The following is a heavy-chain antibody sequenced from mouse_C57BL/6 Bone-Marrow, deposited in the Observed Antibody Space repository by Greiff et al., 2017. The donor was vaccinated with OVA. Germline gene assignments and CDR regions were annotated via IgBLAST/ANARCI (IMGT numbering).Heavy chain of an antibody. D-gene: IGHD1-1*01. CDR1: GYTFTGYW. CDR2: ILPGSGST. CDR3: ASPFDYYGSSLWYFDV. J-gene: IGHJ1*03. V-gene: IGHV1-9*01. Sequence: VQLQQSGAELMKPGASVKLSCKATGYTFTGYWIEWVKQRPGHGLEWIGEILPGSGSTNYNEKFKGKATFTADTSSNTAYMQLSSLTTEDSAIYYCASPFDYYGSSLWYFDVWGTGTTVTVSS.